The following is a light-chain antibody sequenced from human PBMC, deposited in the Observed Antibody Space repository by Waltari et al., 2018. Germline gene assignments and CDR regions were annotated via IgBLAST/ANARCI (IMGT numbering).Light chain of an antibody. Sequence: QSVLTQPPSASGTPGQRVTISCSGSHSNIGTNYVSWYQQLPGTAPKLLSYSNNQRPAGVPDRFSGSKSGTSASLAISGLRSEDEADYYCAAWDDSLSVWVFGGGTKLTVL. CDR2: SNN. CDR3: AAWDDSLSVWV. J-gene: IGLJ3*02. V-gene: IGLV1-47*01. CDR1: HSNIGTNY.